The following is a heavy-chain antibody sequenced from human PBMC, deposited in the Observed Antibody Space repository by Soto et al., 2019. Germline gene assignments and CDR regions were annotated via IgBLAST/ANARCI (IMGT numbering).Heavy chain of an antibody. CDR2: INHSGST. D-gene: IGHD3-22*01. V-gene: IGHV4-34*01. Sequence: SETLSLTCAVYGGSFSGYYWSWIRQPPGKGLEWIGEINHSGSTNYNPSLKSRVTISVDTSKTQFSLKLSSVTAADTAVYYCARGTRGHYYDSSGYSDYWGQGTLVTVSS. J-gene: IGHJ4*02. CDR3: ARGTRGHYYDSSGYSDY. CDR1: GGSFSGYY.